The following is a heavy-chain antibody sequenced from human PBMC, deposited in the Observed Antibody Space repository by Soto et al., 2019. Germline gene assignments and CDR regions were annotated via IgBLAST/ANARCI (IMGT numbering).Heavy chain of an antibody. V-gene: IGHV3-74*01. CDR3: ARAGCDGGSCYTLVGLRYGLDV. J-gene: IGHJ6*02. D-gene: IGHD2-15*01. Sequence: GGSLRLSCAASAFTLSNYWMHWVRQAPGKGLVWVSRINSDGSGTNYAESVKGRFTIYRDNSKNTLYLQMNSLRAEDTDVYYCARAGCDGGSCYTLVGLRYGLDVWGQGTTVTV. CDR2: INSDGSGT. CDR1: AFTLSNYW.